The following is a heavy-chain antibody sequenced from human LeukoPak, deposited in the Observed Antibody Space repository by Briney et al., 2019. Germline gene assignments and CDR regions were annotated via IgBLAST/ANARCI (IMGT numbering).Heavy chain of an antibody. Sequence: PGGSLRLSCGASGFTFSNYAISWVRQAPGKGLEWVSGITNGGGNTNYADSVKVRFTISRDNAKNTLYLQMDSPRAEDTAIYYCAKVATSAYFSPLDSWGQGTLVTVSS. CDR1: GFTFSNYA. D-gene: IGHD3-22*01. CDR3: AKVATSAYFSPLDS. V-gene: IGHV3-23*01. J-gene: IGHJ4*02. CDR2: ITNGGGNT.